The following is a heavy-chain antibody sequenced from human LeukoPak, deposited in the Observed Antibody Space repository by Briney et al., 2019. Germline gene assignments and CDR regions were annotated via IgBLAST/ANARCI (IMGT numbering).Heavy chain of an antibody. CDR2: LYYSGST. D-gene: IGHD1-14*01. CDR1: GGSFSGYY. J-gene: IGHJ4*02. V-gene: IGHV4-59*01. Sequence: PSETLSLTCAVYGGSFSGYYWSWIRQPPGKGLEWIAYLYYSGSTHYNPSLKSRVAISLDTSKNQFSLKLRSVTAADTAVYYCARVRNRCLESWGQGTLVTVSS. CDR3: ARVRNRCLES.